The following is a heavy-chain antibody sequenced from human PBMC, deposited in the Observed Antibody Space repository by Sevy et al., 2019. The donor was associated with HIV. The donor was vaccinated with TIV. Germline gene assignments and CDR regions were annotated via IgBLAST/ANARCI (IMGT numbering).Heavy chain of an antibody. Sequence: SETLSLTCTVSGGSISSSSYYWGWIRQPPGKGLEWIGGIYYSGSTYYNPSLKSRVTISVDTSKNQFSLKLSSVTAADTAVYYCARHFGYSSGWPFDYWGQGTLVTVYS. J-gene: IGHJ4*02. CDR3: ARHFGYSSGWPFDY. CDR2: IYYSGST. V-gene: IGHV4-39*01. D-gene: IGHD6-19*01. CDR1: GGSISSSSYY.